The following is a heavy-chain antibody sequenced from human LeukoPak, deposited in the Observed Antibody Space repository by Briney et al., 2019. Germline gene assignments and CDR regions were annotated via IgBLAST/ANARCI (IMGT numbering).Heavy chain of an antibody. J-gene: IGHJ4*02. V-gene: IGHV4-59*01. CDR3: ARAVVTPYYFDY. Sequence: SETLSLTCTVSGGSISSYYWSWIRQPPGKGLEWIGYIYYSGSSNYIPSLKSRVTISVDTSKNHFSLKPSSVTAADTAVYYCARAVVTPYYFDYWGQGTLVTVSS. CDR2: IYYSGSS. CDR1: GGSISSYY. D-gene: IGHD4-23*01.